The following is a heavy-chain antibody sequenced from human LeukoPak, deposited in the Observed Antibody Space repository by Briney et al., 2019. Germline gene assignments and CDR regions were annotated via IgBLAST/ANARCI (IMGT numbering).Heavy chain of an antibody. V-gene: IGHV4-31*03. Sequence: SETLSLTCTVSGGSISSGGYYWSWIRQHPGKGLEWIGYIYYSGSTYYNPSLKSRVTISVDTSKNQFSQKLSSVTAADTAVYYCARGRIFGVVRYGMDVWGQGTTVTVSS. D-gene: IGHD3-3*01. J-gene: IGHJ6*02. CDR1: GGSISSGGYY. CDR3: ARGRIFGVVRYGMDV. CDR2: IYYSGST.